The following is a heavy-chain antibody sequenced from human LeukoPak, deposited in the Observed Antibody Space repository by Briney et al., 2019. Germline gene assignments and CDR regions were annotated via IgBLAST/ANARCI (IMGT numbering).Heavy chain of an antibody. CDR1: GFTVSNNY. D-gene: IGHD6-19*01. J-gene: IGHJ2*01. CDR2: IYSDGST. V-gene: IGHV3-53*01. Sequence: GGSLRLSCAASGFTVSNNYMSWVRQAPGKGLEWVSLIYSDGSTYYADSVKGRCTISRDNSKNTLFLQLNRLRAEDTAVYYYARAPSGWSDYWYFDLWGRGTLVTVSS. CDR3: ARAPSGWSDYWYFDL.